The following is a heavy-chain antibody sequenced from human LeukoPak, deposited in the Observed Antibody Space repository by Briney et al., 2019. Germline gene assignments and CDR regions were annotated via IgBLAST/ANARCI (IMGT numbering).Heavy chain of an antibody. Sequence: GGSLRLSCAASGFTFSNYDMHWVRQAAGKGLEWVSGIDTAGDTYYPGSVNGRFTISRQDAKNSSYLQMNNLRAGDTAVYYCARVRVARGYAYFDYWGQGHLATVSS. CDR3: ARVRVARGYAYFDY. CDR1: GFTFSNYD. D-gene: IGHD5-18*01. CDR2: IDTAGDT. J-gene: IGHJ4*02. V-gene: IGHV3-13*01.